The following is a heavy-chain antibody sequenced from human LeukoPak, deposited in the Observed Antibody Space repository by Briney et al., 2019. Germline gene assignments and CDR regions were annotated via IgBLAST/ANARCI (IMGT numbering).Heavy chain of an antibody. D-gene: IGHD7-27*01. J-gene: IGHJ5*02. Sequence: ASVKVSCKASGYTFTGYYMHWVRQAPGQGLEWMGWINPNSGGTNYAQKFQGRVTMTRDTSISTAYMELSRLRSDDTAVYYCARERRTMGKTFDPWGQGTLVTVSS. V-gene: IGHV1-2*02. CDR3: ARERRTMGKTFDP. CDR2: INPNSGGT. CDR1: GYTFTGYY.